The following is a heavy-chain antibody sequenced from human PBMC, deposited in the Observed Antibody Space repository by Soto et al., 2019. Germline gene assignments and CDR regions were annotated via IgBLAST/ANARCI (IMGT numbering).Heavy chain of an antibody. CDR3: ARSYCISTSCYPRNGMDV. CDR1: GFTFSSYS. V-gene: IGHV3-21*01. D-gene: IGHD2-2*01. Sequence: EVQLVESGGGLVKPGGSLRLSCAASGFTFSSYSMNWVRQAPGQGLEWVSSISSSSSYIYYADSVKGRFTISRDNAKNSLYLQMNSLRAEDTAVYYCARSYCISTSCYPRNGMDVWGQGTTVTVSS. J-gene: IGHJ6*02. CDR2: ISSSSSYI.